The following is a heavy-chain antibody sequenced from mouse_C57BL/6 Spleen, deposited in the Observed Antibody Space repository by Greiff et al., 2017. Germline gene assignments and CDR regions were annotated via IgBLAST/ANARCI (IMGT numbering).Heavy chain of an antibody. D-gene: IGHD1-1*01. J-gene: IGHJ2*01. V-gene: IGHV5-17*01. CDR3: ARPDHYGSSYFDY. Sequence: EVHLVESGGGLVKPGGSLKLSCAASGFTFSDYGMHWVRQAPEKGLEWVAYISSGSSTIYYADTVKGRFTISRDNAKNTLFLQMTSLRSEDTAMYYCARPDHYGSSYFDYWGQGTTLTVSS. CDR1: GFTFSDYG. CDR2: ISSGSSTI.